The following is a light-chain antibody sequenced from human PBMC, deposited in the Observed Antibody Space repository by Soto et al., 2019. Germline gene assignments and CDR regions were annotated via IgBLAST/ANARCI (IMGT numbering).Light chain of an antibody. CDR2: YMS. V-gene: IGKV3-11*01. CDR3: QQRDNWPYT. J-gene: IGKJ2*01. CDR1: QSIGLA. Sequence: EVVLTQSPVTLSLSPGERATLSCRASQSIGLAIAWYQHKPGQAPRLLIYYMSKRATGIPARFSGSGSGTDFTLTISSLEPEDFAVYYCQQRDNWPYTFGQGTKVDIK.